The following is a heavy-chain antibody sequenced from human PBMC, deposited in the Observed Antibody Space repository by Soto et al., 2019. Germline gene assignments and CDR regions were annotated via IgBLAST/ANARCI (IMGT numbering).Heavy chain of an antibody. CDR3: ARDSRYYDYYGMDV. J-gene: IGHJ6*02. CDR2: IKQDGSEK. V-gene: IGHV3-7*01. Sequence: EVQLVESGGGLVQPGGSLRLSCAASGFTFSSYWMSWVRQAPGKGLEWVANIKQDGSEKYYVDSVKGRFTISRDNAKNSLYLQMNSLRAEDTAVYYCARDSRYYDYYGMDVWGQGTTVTVSS. CDR1: GFTFSSYW.